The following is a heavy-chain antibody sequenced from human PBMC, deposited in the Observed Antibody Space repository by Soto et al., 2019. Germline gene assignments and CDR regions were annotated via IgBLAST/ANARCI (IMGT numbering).Heavy chain of an antibody. V-gene: IGHV1-18*01. J-gene: IGHJ4*01. CDR1: GYTFTSYG. CDR2: ISTYNGNT. D-gene: IGHD2-2*01. CDR3: ARDFRYSSTTTCYASFDI. Sequence: GASVKVSCKASGYTFTSYGISWVRQAPGQGLEWMGWISTYNGNTNYAHKFQDRVTMTKDTSTSTAYMELRSLRSDDTAVYYCARDFRYSSTTTCYASFDIWGQGTLVTVSS.